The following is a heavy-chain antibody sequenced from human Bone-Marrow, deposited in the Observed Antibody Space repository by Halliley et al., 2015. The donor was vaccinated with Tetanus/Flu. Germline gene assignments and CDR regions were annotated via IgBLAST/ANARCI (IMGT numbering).Heavy chain of an antibody. J-gene: IGHJ4*02. V-gene: IGHV3-11*01. D-gene: IGHD6-19*01. CDR2: ISSRDTK. Sequence: SLRLSCAASGFTFSDYYMSWIRQAPGKGLEWISHISSRDTKDYADSVRGRFAISWDNAKNSLYLQMNSLRVEDTAVYYCARDHGWDHYYWGQGTLVTVSS. CDR1: GFTFSDYY. CDR3: ARDHGWDHYY.